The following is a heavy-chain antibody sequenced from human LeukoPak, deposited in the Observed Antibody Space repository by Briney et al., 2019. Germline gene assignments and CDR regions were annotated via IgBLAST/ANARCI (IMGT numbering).Heavy chain of an antibody. CDR1: GFTFSNYW. D-gene: IGHD5-12*01. V-gene: IGHV3-7*01. Sequence: GGSLRLSCAASGFTFSNYWMTWVRQAPGKGLEWVANIKQDGSEKYYVDSVKGRFTISRDNAKNSLLLQMNSLRAEDTAVYYCAREENYDSFDYWGQGTLVTVSS. CDR3: AREENYDSFDY. CDR2: IKQDGSEK. J-gene: IGHJ4*02.